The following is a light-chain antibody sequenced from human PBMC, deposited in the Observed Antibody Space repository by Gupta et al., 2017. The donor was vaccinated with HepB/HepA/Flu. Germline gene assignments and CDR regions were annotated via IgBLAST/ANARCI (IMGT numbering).Light chain of an antibody. CDR2: KAS. Sequence: DIQMTQSPSTLSASIGDRVTITCRASQSISSYLAWYQQKPGKAPKLLIYKASSLESGVPSRFSGSGSGTEFTLTISSLQPDDFATYYCQQYSGSGTFGQGTKVEIK. V-gene: IGKV1-5*03. CDR3: QQYSGSGT. CDR1: QSISSY. J-gene: IGKJ1*01.